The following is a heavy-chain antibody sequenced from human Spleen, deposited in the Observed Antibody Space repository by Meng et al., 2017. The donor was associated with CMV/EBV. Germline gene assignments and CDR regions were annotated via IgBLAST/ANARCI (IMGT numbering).Heavy chain of an antibody. Sequence: TVSGGSISSGDCYWTWIRQHPGKGLEWIGYIYYSGSTYYNPSLKSRLTISVDTSKNQFSLKLTSVTAADTAVYYCARDGTARPGFDYWGQGTLVTVSS. CDR2: IYYSGST. CDR1: GGSISSGDCY. D-gene: IGHD6-6*01. CDR3: ARDGTARPGFDY. V-gene: IGHV4-31*02. J-gene: IGHJ4*02.